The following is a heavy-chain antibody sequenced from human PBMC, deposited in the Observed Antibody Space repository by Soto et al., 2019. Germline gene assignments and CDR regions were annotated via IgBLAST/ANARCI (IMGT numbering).Heavy chain of an antibody. Sequence: LELLRLRSSVSDGSIISLDGRWIRKHPGKGLEWIGYIYYSGSTNYNPSLKSRVTISVDTSKNQFSLKLSSVTAADTAVYYCARGVVPAARFHYYYYMDVWGKGTTVTVSS. CDR2: IYYSGST. CDR3: ARGVVPAARFHYYYYMDV. CDR1: DGSIISLD. J-gene: IGHJ6*03. D-gene: IGHD2-2*01. V-gene: IGHV4-59*08.